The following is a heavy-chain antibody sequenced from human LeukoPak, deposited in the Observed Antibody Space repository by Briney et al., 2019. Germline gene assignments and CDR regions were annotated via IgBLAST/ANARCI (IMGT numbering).Heavy chain of an antibody. Sequence: SQTLSLTFAISGDSVSSNSAAWNWVRQSPSRGLEWLGSTYYRSKWYNDYAVSVKSRITINPDTSKNQFSLQLNSVTPEDTAVYYCARAGYSSGWYDYWGQGTLVTVSS. J-gene: IGHJ4*02. V-gene: IGHV6-1*01. CDR3: ARAGYSSGWYDY. CDR1: GDSVSSNSAA. CDR2: TYYRSKWYN. D-gene: IGHD6-19*01.